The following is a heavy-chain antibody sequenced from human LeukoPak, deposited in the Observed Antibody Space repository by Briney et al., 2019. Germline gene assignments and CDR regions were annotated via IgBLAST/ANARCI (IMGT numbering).Heavy chain of an antibody. J-gene: IGHJ6*03. D-gene: IGHD6-13*01. Sequence: ASVKVSCKASGYIFTSYNMYWVRQAPGQGLEWMGIINSSGGSTSYAQKFQGRVTITADESTSTAYMELSSLRSEDTAVYYCASSIAAAGPDRKYYYYYMDVWGKGTTVTISS. V-gene: IGHV1-46*01. CDR1: GYIFTSYN. CDR2: INSSGGST. CDR3: ASSIAAAGPDRKYYYYYMDV.